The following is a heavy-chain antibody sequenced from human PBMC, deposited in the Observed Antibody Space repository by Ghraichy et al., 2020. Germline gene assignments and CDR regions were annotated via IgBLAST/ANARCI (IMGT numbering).Heavy chain of an antibody. D-gene: IGHD4-11*01. CDR1: AFTFSTLD. CDR2: ITANGDAT. Sequence: SCTASAFTFSTLDMIWVRQAPGKGLEWVSTITANGDATTYADSVRGRFSTSRDNSRFTMSLQLNSLRAEDTAVYYYAKDYSPAYWGQGTLVTVSS. CDR3: AKDYSPAY. J-gene: IGHJ4*02. V-gene: IGHV3-23*01.